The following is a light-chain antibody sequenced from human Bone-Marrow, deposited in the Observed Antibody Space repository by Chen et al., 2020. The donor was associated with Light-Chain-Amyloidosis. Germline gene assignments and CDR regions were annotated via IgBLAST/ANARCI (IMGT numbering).Light chain of an antibody. Sequence: SYVLTQPSSVSVAPGQTATIACGGNNIGSTSVHWYQQTPGQAPLLVVYDDSDRPSGIPERLAGRNGGNAATLLSSRGEAGDEADYYCQVWYRSRERPVFGGGTKLTVL. CDR2: DDS. CDR3: QVWYRSRERPV. CDR1: NIGSTS. V-gene: IGLV3-21*02. J-gene: IGLJ3*02.